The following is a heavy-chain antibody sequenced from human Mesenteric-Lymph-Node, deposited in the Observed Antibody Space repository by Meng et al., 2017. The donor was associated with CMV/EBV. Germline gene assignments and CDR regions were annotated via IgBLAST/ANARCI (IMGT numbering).Heavy chain of an antibody. CDR2: IYYSGST. D-gene: IGHD3-3*01. CDR3: ARVSRSSNYDFWNLFDF. CDR1: GGSISSYY. Sequence: SETLSLTCTVSGGSISSYYWSWIRQPPGKGLEWIGYIYYSGSTNYNPSLKSRVTISVDTSKNQFSLKLSSVTAADTAVYYCARVSRSSNYDFWNLFDFWGQGTLVTVSS. V-gene: IGHV4-59*01. J-gene: IGHJ4*02.